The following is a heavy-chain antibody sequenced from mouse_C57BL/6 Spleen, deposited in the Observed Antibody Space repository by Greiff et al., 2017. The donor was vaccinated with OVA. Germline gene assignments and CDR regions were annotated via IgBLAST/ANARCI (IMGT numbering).Heavy chain of an antibody. CDR3: ARRVYGSSYDFDY. CDR1: GYTFTSYW. V-gene: IGHV1-55*01. Sequence: QVHVKQPGAELVKPGASVKMSCKASGYTFTSYWITWVKQRPGQGLEWIGDIYPGSGSTNYNEKFKSKATLTVDTSSSTAYMQLSSLTSEDSAVYYCARRVYGSSYDFDYWGQGTTLTVSS. CDR2: IYPGSGST. D-gene: IGHD1-1*01. J-gene: IGHJ2*01.